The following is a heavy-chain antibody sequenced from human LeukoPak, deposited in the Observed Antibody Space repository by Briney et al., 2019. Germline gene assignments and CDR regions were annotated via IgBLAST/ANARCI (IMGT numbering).Heavy chain of an antibody. D-gene: IGHD3-10*01. CDR3: ARDAYYYGSGSPYFDY. CDR2: IYTSGST. J-gene: IGHJ4*02. V-gene: IGHV4-4*07. CDR1: GGSISSYY. Sequence: SETLSLTCTVSGGSISSYYWSWIRQPAGKGLEWIGRIYTSGSTNYNPSLKSRVTMSVDTSKNQFSLKLSSVTAADTAVYYCARDAYYYGSGSPYFDYWGQGTLVTVSS.